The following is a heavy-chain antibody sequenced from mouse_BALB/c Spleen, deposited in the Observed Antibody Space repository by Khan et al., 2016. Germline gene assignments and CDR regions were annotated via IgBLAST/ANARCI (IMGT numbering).Heavy chain of an antibody. Sequence: VQLKQSGAELARPGASVKMSCKASGYTFTIYTMHWVKQRPGQGLEWIGYINPSSGYTNYNQKFKDKATLTADKSSSTAYMQLSSLTSEDSAVYYCVRSRRMGGNYLFDYWGQGTTLTVSS. J-gene: IGHJ2*01. D-gene: IGHD2-1*01. V-gene: IGHV1-4*01. CDR2: INPSSGYT. CDR1: GYTFTIYT. CDR3: VRSRRMGGNYLFDY.